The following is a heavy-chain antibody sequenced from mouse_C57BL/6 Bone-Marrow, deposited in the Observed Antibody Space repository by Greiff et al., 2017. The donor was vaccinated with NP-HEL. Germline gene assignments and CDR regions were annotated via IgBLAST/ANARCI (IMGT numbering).Heavy chain of an antibody. CDR3: ARGLKRGFAY. CDR2: IHPNSGST. V-gene: IGHV1-64*01. CDR1: GYTFTSYW. Sequence: VQLQQPGAELVKPGASVKLSCKASGYTFTSYWMHWVKQRPGQGLEWIGMIHPNSGSTNYNEKFKSKATLTVDKSYSTAYMQLSILTSEDSAVYYCARGLKRGFAYWGQGTLVTVSA. J-gene: IGHJ3*01. D-gene: IGHD1-3*01.